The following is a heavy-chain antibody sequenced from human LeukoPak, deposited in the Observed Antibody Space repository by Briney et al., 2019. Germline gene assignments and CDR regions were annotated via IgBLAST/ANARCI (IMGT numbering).Heavy chain of an antibody. CDR2: INQDESVR. V-gene: IGHV3-7*01. CDR3: ARDPPKTSHPSGLDY. CDR1: GFTFTDYW. Sequence: GGSLRLSCAASGFTFTDYWMAWVRQAPGTGLEWVADINQDESVRYYVDSVRGRFTISRDNANNLVYLQMSSLRVDDTAVYYCARDPPKTSHPSGLDYWGQGTLVTASS. J-gene: IGHJ4*02. D-gene: IGHD3-10*01.